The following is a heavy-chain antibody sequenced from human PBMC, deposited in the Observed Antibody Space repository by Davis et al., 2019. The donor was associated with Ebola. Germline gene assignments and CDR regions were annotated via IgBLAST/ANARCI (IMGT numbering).Heavy chain of an antibody. CDR3: ARGIAGGEAHYGSGTYSTRYHYYAMDV. CDR1: GGTFDTYG. J-gene: IGHJ6*02. CDR2: IIPIFGTT. Sequence: AASVKVSCKASGGTFDTYGISWVRQAPGQGLEWMGGIIPIFGTTNYAQKFQDRVTIYADKSTSTAYMELTSLRSGDTAVYYCARGIAGGEAHYGSGTYSTRYHYYAMDVWGQGTAVTVSS. D-gene: IGHD3-10*01. V-gene: IGHV1-69*06.